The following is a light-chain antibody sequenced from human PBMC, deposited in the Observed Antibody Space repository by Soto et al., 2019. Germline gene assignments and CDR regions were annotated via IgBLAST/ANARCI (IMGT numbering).Light chain of an antibody. J-gene: IGKJ2*01. CDR3: QQHGSSPPYT. CDR2: RAS. CDR1: QSVSSDY. V-gene: IGKV3-20*01. Sequence: EIVLTQSPGTLSLSPGERATLSCRASQSVSSDYLAWYQQKPGQTPKVLIYRASSRATGIPDRFSGSGSGTDFTLTISRLEPEDFAVYYCQQHGSSPPYTFGQGTTVDIK.